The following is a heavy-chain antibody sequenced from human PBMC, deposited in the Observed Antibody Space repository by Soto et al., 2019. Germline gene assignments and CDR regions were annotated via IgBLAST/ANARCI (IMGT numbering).Heavy chain of an antibody. CDR1: GFKFRVYD. Sequence: EAQLVESGGGLAQPGGSLRRSCAASGFKFRVYDMHWVRQFAGKGLEWVSAIGTTGDTYYSGSVRGRFTISRDDVESSLHLRLNSLTVGDTAVYYCARGSRLGSGSLRPGPSDIFDIWGQGTTVTASS. V-gene: IGHV3-13*04. CDR2: IGTTGDT. J-gene: IGHJ3*02. D-gene: IGHD3-10*01. CDR3: ARGSRLGSGSLRPGPSDIFDI.